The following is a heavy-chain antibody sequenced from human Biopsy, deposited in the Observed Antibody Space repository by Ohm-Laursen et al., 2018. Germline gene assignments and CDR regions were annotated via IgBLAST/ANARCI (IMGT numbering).Heavy chain of an antibody. CDR1: GFAFGYYG. V-gene: IGHV3-33*01. CDR3: ARDDDTTGHYMILNH. CDR2: MWSDGINK. J-gene: IGHJ5*02. Sequence: SLRLSCSASGFAFGYYGLHWVRQAPGKGLQWVAVMWSDGINKNYADSVKGRFTVSRDNSNNVLYLQMSSLGDEDSAVYYCARDDDTTGHYMILNHWGQGTLVTVSS. D-gene: IGHD3-9*01.